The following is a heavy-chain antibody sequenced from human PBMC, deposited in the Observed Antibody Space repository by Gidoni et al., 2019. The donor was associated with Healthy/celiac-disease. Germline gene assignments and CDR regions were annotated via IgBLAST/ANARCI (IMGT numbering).Heavy chain of an antibody. V-gene: IGHV4-38-2*02. CDR2: IYHSGST. J-gene: IGHJ4*02. CDR3: ARDVSL. D-gene: IGHD2-8*01. CDR1: GYSISSGYY. Sequence: QVQLQESGPGLVKPSETLSLTCTVSGYSISSGYYWGWIRQPPGKGLEWIGSIYHSGSTYSNPSLKSRVTISVDTSKNQFSLKLSSVTAADTAVYYCARDVSLWGQGTLVTVSS.